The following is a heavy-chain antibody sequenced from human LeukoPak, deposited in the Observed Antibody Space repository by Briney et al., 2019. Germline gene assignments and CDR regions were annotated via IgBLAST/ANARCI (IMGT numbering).Heavy chain of an antibody. Sequence: PSETLSLTCTVSGGSISSYYWSWIRQPAGKGLEWVGRIYNSGSTNYNPSLKSRVTMLVDTSKNQFSLKLSSVPAADTAVYYCARDGRIYDYVWGSYRYIYFDYWGQGTLVTVSS. J-gene: IGHJ4*02. CDR2: IYNSGST. V-gene: IGHV4-4*07. D-gene: IGHD3-16*02. CDR1: GGSISSYY. CDR3: ARDGRIYDYVWGSYRYIYFDY.